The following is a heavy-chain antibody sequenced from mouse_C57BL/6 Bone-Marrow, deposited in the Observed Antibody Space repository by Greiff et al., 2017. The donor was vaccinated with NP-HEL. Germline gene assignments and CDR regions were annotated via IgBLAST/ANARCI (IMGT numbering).Heavy chain of an antibody. J-gene: IGHJ2*01. V-gene: IGHV14-4*01. Sequence: EVQLVESGAELVRPGASVKLSCTASGFNIKDDYMHWVKQRPEQGLEWIGWIDPENGDTEYASKFQGKATITADTSSNTAYLQLSSLTSEDTAVYYCTFYGIFDYWGQGTTLTVSS. D-gene: IGHD2-1*01. CDR2: IDPENGDT. CDR3: TFYGIFDY. CDR1: GFNIKDDY.